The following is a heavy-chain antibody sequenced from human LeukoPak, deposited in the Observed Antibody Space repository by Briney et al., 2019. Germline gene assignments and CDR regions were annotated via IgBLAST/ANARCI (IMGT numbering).Heavy chain of an antibody. V-gene: IGHV4-59*01. CDR1: GGSISSYY. Sequence: SETLSLTCTVSGGSISSYYWSWIRQPPGKGLEWIGYIYYSGSTNYNPSLKSRVTISVDTSKSQFSLKLSSVTAADTAVYYCARVNFDWSYYYYGMDVWGKGATVTVSS. J-gene: IGHJ6*04. D-gene: IGHD3-9*01. CDR3: ARVNFDWSYYYYGMDV. CDR2: IYYSGST.